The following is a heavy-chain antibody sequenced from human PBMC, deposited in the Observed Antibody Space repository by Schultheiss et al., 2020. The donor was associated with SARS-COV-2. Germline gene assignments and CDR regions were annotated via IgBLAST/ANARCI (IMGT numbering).Heavy chain of an antibody. D-gene: IGHD3-22*01. CDR1: GDSISNRDYY. CDR3: VRDSDSSGYWGWFDP. CDR2: IFYSGTT. J-gene: IGHJ5*02. V-gene: IGHV4-31*03. Sequence: SCTVSGDSISNRDYYWSWIRQHPGKGLVWIGYIFYSGTTYYNPSLRSRLTISVDTSKNQFSLKLSSVTAADTAVYYCVRDSDSSGYWGWFDPWGQGTLVTVSS.